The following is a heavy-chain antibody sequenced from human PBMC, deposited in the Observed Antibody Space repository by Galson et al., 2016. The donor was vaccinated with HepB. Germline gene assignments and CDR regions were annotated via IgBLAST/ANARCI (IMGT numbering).Heavy chain of an antibody. CDR1: GYTFTNYP. Sequence: SVKVSCKASGYTFTNYPLNWVRQAPGQGLEWMGWIDTNTGNPTYAQGFTGRFVFSLDTSVSTSFLQISSLKADDTAVYCCARAGTWTQLWLLGYWGQGTLVTVSS. J-gene: IGHJ4*02. CDR3: ARAGTWTQLWLLGY. CDR2: IDTNTGNP. D-gene: IGHD1-7*01. V-gene: IGHV7-4-1*02.